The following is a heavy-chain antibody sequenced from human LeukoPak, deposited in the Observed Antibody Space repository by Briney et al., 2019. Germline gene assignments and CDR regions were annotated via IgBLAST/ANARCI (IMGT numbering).Heavy chain of an antibody. D-gene: IGHD5-18*01. V-gene: IGHV4-59*01. CDR1: GGSISSYY. CDR3: VSSRYSYGFGYYYYYGMDV. Sequence: SETLSLTCTVSGGSISSYYWSWIRQPPGKGLGWIGDIYYSGSTNYNPSLKSRVTISVDTSKNQFSLKLSSVTAADTAVYYCVSSRYSYGFGYYYYYGMDVWGQGPTVTVSS. CDR2: IYYSGST. J-gene: IGHJ6*02.